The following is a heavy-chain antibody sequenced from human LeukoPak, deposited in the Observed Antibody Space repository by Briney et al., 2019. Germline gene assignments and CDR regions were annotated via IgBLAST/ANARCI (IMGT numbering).Heavy chain of an antibody. V-gene: IGHV4-39*07. J-gene: IGHJ4*02. D-gene: IGHD7-27*01. CDR3: ASNTGTVFDY. CDR1: GGSISSSSYY. CDR2: FYYSGST. Sequence: PSETLSLTCTVSGGSISSSSYYWGWIRQPPGKGLEWIGSFYYSGSTYYNPSLKSRVTISLDMSKHQFSLNLTSVTAADTAVYYCASNTGTVFDYWGQGALVTVSS.